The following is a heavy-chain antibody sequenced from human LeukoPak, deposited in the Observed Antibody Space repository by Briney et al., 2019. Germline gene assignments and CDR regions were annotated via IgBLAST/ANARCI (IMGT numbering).Heavy chain of an antibody. CDR1: GGSIGSGRYY. V-gene: IGHV4-61*01. CDR2: IYFSGTT. J-gene: IGHJ6*03. D-gene: IGHD2-2*01. Sequence: SETLSLTCSVSGGSIGSGRYYWAWIRQPPGKGLEWIGYIYFSGTTNYNPSLKSRVTISVDTSKNQFSLKLSSVSAADTAVYYCARGCGTSCSDYYYMDVWGKGTTVTVSS. CDR3: ARGCGTSCSDYYYMDV.